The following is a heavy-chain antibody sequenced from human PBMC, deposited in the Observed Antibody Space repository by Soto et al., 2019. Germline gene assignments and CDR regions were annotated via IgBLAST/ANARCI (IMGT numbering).Heavy chain of an antibody. CDR3: ARGGGYYYYSXMAX. D-gene: IGHD3-16*01. J-gene: IGHJ6*03. CDR1: GGSTSSYY. Sequence: PSETMSLTCTVSGGSTSSYYWSWIRKTPGKGLEWIGYIYYSGSTNYNPSLKSRVTISVDTSKNQFSLKLSSVTAADTAVYYCARGGGYYYYSXMAXXXXGXT. CDR2: IYYSGST. V-gene: IGHV4-59*08.